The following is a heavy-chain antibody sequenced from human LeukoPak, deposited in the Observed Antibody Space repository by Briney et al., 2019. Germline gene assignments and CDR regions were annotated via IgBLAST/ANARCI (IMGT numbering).Heavy chain of an antibody. V-gene: IGHV1-18*04. D-gene: IGHD1-1*01. J-gene: IGHJ4*02. Sequence: ASVKVSCKASGYTFTVYYMHWVRQAPGQGLEWMGWISAYNGNTNYAQKLQGRVTMTTDTSTSTAYMELRSLRSDDTAVYYCARDGPRGQERDNYWGQGTLVTVSS. CDR1: GYTFTVYY. CDR3: ARDGPRGQERDNY. CDR2: ISAYNGNT.